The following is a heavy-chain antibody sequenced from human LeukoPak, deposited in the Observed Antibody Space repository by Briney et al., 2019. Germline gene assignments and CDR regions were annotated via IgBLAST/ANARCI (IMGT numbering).Heavy chain of an antibody. CDR2: IYYSGST. Sequence: KSSEPLSLTCTVSGGSISSYYWSWIRQPPGKGLEWIGYIYYSGSTNYNPSLKSRVTISVDTSKNQFSLKLSSVTAADTAVYYCARFKATYYYYYGMDVWGQGTTVTVSS. CDR1: GGSISSYY. V-gene: IGHV4-59*01. CDR3: ARFKATYYYYYGMDV. J-gene: IGHJ6*02.